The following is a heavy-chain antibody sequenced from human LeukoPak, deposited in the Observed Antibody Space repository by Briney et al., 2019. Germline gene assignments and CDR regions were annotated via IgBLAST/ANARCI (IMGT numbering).Heavy chain of an antibody. J-gene: IGHJ4*02. CDR2: INTDGSST. CDR1: GFTFSSYW. CDR3: AREDTAMVYFDY. D-gene: IGHD5-18*01. Sequence: PGGSLRLSCAASGFTFSSYWMHWVRQAPGKGLVWVSHINTDGSSTNYADSVKGRFTISRDNAKNSLYLQMNSLRAEDTAVYYCAREDTAMVYFDYWGQGTLVTVSS. V-gene: IGHV3-74*01.